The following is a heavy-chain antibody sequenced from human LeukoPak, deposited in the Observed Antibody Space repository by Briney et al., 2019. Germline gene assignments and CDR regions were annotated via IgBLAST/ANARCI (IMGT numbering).Heavy chain of an antibody. V-gene: IGHV1-8*02. J-gene: IGHJ5*02. D-gene: IGHD2-15*01. Sequence: ASVKVSCKASGYTFTSYYMHWVRQATGQGLEWMGWMNPNSGNTGYAQKFQGRVTMTRNTSISTAYMELSSLRSEDTAVYYCTREDIVVVVAATRRFDPWGQGTLVTVSS. CDR3: TREDIVVVVAATRRFDP. CDR1: GYTFTSYY. CDR2: MNPNSGNT.